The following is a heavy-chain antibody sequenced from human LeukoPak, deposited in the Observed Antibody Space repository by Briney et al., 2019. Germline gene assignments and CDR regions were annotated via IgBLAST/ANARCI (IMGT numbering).Heavy chain of an antibody. CDR2: ISSSSSYI. J-gene: IGHJ4*02. Sequence: ETLSLTCTVSGGSISSYYWSWIRQPPGKGLEWVSSISSSSSYIYYADSVKGRFTISRDNAKNSLYLQMNSLRAEDTAVYYCARGSMTTVVTLIAYRKYYFDYWGQGTLVTVSS. CDR1: GGSISSYY. V-gene: IGHV3-21*01. D-gene: IGHD4-23*01. CDR3: ARGSMTTVVTLIAYRKYYFDY.